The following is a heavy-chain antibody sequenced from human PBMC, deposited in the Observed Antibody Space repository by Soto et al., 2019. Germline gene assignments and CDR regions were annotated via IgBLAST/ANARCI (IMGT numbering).Heavy chain of an antibody. CDR1: WYTFSSYG. CDR2: ISAYNGNT. D-gene: IGHD2-2*01. J-gene: IGHJ3*02. Sequence: SVKVSFKASWYTFSSYGISWVRQAPGQGLEWMGWISAYNGNTNYAQKLQGRVTMTTDTSTSTAYMELRSLRSDDTAVYYCAKIRAAMAFPDAFDIWGQGTMVTVS. CDR3: AKIRAAMAFPDAFDI. V-gene: IGHV1-18*01.